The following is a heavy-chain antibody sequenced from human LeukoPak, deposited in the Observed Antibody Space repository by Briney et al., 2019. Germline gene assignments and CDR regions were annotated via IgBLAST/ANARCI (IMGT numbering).Heavy chain of an antibody. D-gene: IGHD2-15*01. CDR2: INPNSGGT. CDR3: ARAPAVGAAQPTNWFDP. Sequence: ASVKVSCKASGYTFTGYYMHWVRQASGQGLEWMGWINPNSGGTNYAQKFQGRVTMTRDTSISTAYMELSRLRSDDTAVYYCARAPAVGAAQPTNWFDPWAQVTLVTICS. V-gene: IGHV1-2*02. CDR1: GYTFTGYY. J-gene: IGHJ5*02.